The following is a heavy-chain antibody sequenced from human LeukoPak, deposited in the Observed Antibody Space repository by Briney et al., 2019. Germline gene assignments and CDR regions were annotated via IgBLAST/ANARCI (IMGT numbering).Heavy chain of an antibody. Sequence: GGSLRLSCAVSGFTVRDHYMDWVRQAPGKGLEWVSVIYSDGSTYHADSVKGRFTISRDNSRNTLYLQMNSLRAEDTAVYYCAGFDCWGQGTLVTVSS. J-gene: IGHJ4*02. CDR2: IYSDGST. CDR1: GFTVRDHY. CDR3: AGFDC. V-gene: IGHV3-66*01.